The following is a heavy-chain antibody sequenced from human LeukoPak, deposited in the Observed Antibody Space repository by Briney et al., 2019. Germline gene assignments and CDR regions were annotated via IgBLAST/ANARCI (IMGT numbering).Heavy chain of an antibody. J-gene: IGHJ4*02. CDR3: ASEDIVVVPAARALDY. CDR2: INPSGGST. V-gene: IGHV1-46*01. CDR1: GYTFTSYY. D-gene: IGHD2-2*01. Sequence: ASVKVPCKASGYTFTSYYMHWVRQAPGQGLEWMGIINPSGGSTSYAQKFQGRVTMTRDTSTSTAYMELSSLRSEDTAVYYCASEDIVVVPAARALDYWGQGTLVTVSS.